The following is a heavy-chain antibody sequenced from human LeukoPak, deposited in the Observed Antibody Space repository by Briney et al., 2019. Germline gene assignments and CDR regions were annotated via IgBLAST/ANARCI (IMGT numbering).Heavy chain of an antibody. Sequence: ASVKVSCKASGYTFTSYYMHWVRQAPGQGLEWMGWINPNSGGTNYAQKFQGRVTMTRDTSISTAYMELSRLRSDDTAVYYCARGDVLRSGRDDYWGQGTLVTVSS. CDR3: ARGDVLRSGRDDY. CDR1: GYTFTSYY. CDR2: INPNSGGT. D-gene: IGHD3-3*01. J-gene: IGHJ4*02. V-gene: IGHV1-2*02.